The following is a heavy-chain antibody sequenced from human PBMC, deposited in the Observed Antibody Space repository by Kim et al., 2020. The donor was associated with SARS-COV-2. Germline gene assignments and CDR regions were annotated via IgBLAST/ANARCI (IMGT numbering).Heavy chain of an antibody. J-gene: IGHJ6*02. CDR3: ARGSPVTTFYHYYYGMDV. CDR1: GGSFSGHY. D-gene: IGHD4-17*01. V-gene: IGHV4-34*01. Sequence: SETLSLTCAVYGGSFSGHYWSWIRQPPGRGLEWIGEINHSGSTNYNPSLKSRVTISVDTSKNQFSLKLSSVTAADTAVYYCARGSPVTTFYHYYYGMDVWGQGTMVTVSS. CDR2: INHSGST.